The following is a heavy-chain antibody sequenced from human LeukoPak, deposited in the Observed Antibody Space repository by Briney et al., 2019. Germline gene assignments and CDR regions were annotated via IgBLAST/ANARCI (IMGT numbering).Heavy chain of an antibody. CDR2: INPNSGGT. CDR3: ARGADTAMVKTFDI. V-gene: IGHV1-2*02. D-gene: IGHD5-18*01. J-gene: IGHJ3*02. CDR1: GYTFTGYY. Sequence: ASVKVSGTASGYTFTGYYMHWVRQAPGQGLEWMGGINPNSGGTNYAQKFQGRGTITTDESTSTAYMEMSRLRSEDTAVYYCARGADTAMVKTFDIWGQGTMVTVSS.